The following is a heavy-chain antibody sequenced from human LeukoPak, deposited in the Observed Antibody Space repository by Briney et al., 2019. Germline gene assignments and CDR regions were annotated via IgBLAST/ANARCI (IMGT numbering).Heavy chain of an antibody. CDR1: GYTFTGYY. CDR2: INPNSGGT. Sequence: ASVKVSCKASGYTFTGYYMHWVRQAPGQGLEWMGWINPNSGGTNYAQKFQGWVTMTRDTSTNTVYMELRSLRFDDTAVYYCARDLAGIVGVTAWFDPWGQGTLVTVSS. V-gene: IGHV1-2*04. D-gene: IGHD1-26*01. CDR3: ARDLAGIVGVTAWFDP. J-gene: IGHJ5*02.